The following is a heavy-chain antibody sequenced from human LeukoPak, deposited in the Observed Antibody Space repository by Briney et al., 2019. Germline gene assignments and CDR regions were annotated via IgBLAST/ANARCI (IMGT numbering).Heavy chain of an antibody. J-gene: IGHJ4*02. Sequence: PSETLSLTCTVSRGSVSSAYWSWIRQPPGKRLEWIGYMYNSEITNYNPSLKSRVTMPLDMSKNQFSLDLTSVSEADTAVYYCATGHSSGWFDYWGQGSLVIVSS. V-gene: IGHV4-59*02. D-gene: IGHD6-19*01. CDR1: RGSVSSAY. CDR3: ATGHSSGWFDY. CDR2: MYNSEIT.